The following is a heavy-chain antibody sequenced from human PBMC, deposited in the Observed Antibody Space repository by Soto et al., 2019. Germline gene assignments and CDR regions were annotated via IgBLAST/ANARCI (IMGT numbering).Heavy chain of an antibody. CDR1: GFTFSSYA. J-gene: IGHJ4*02. Sequence: LRLSCAASGFTFSSYAMSWVRQAPGKGLEWVSAISGSGGSTYYADSVKGRFTISRDNSKNTLYLQMNSLRAEDTAVYYCAKDTSSSWYYFDYWGQGTLVTVSS. D-gene: IGHD6-13*01. CDR3: AKDTSSSWYYFDY. V-gene: IGHV3-23*01. CDR2: ISGSGGST.